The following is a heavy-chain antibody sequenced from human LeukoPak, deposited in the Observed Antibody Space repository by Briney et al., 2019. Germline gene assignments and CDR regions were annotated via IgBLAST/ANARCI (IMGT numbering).Heavy chain of an antibody. D-gene: IGHD6-6*01. CDR2: ISGSGSHT. J-gene: IGHJ4*02. V-gene: IGHV3-23*01. Sequence: GGSLRLSCAASGFTFNSYAMNWVRQAPGKGLEWVSSISGSGSHTYYADSVKGRFTISRDNSKNTLYLQMNSLRAEDTAVYYCAKGGSSFPFDYWGQGTLVTVSS. CDR1: GFTFNSYA. CDR3: AKGGSSFPFDY.